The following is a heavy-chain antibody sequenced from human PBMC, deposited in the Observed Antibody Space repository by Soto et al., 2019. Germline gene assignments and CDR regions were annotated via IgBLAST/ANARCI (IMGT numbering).Heavy chain of an antibody. J-gene: IGHJ6*02. CDR3: ARSEGDFDWSGYYYYGMDV. CDR1: GGSFSGYY. CDR2: INHSGST. D-gene: IGHD3-9*01. V-gene: IGHV4-34*01. Sequence: ASETLSLTCAVYGGSFSGYYWSWIRQPPGKGLEWIGEINHSGSTNYNPSLKSRVTISVDTSKNQFSLKLSSVTAADTAVYYCARSEGDFDWSGYYYYGMDVWGQGTTVTVSS.